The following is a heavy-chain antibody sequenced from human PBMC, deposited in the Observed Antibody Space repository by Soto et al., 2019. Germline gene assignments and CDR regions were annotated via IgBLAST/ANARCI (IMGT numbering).Heavy chain of an antibody. Sequence: ASVKVSCKASGYTFTSYGISWVRQAPGQGLEWMGWISAYNGNTNYAQKLQGRVTMTTDTSTSTAYMELRSLRSDDTAVYYCAVGLDYYERPYDALALSGQGTIVTVS. CDR2: ISAYNGNT. J-gene: IGHJ3*01. V-gene: IGHV1-18*04. CDR3: AVGLDYYERPYDALAL. CDR1: GYTFTSYG. D-gene: IGHD3-22*01.